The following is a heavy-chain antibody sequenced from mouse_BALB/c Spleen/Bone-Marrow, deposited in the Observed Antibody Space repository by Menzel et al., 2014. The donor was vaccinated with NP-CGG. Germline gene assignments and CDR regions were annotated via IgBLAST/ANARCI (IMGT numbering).Heavy chain of an antibody. V-gene: IGHV5-17*02. Sequence: EVKVVESGGGLVQPGGSRKLSCAASGFTFSSFGMHWVRQAPEKGLEWVAYISSGSGTIYYADTVKGRFTISRDNPKNTLFLQMTSLRSEDTAMYYCARSPYDYAAMDYWGQGTSVTVSS. CDR1: GFTFSSFG. D-gene: IGHD2-4*01. J-gene: IGHJ4*01. CDR3: ARSPYDYAAMDY. CDR2: ISSGSGTI.